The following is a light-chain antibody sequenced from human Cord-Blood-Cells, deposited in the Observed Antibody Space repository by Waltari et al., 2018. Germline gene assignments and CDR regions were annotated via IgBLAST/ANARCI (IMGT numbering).Light chain of an antibody. CDR1: QSVSSY. CDR3: QQRSNWPPIT. Sequence: EIVLTQSPATLSLSPGERATLSCRASQSVSSYLAWYQQKPGQAPRLLIYDASNRATGIPARFSGSVSVTDFTLTISSLEPEDFAVYYCQQRSNWPPITFGQGTRLEIK. V-gene: IGKV3-11*01. J-gene: IGKJ5*01. CDR2: DAS.